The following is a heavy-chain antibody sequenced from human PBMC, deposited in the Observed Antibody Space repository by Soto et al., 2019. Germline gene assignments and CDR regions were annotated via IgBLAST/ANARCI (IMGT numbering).Heavy chain of an antibody. Sequence: GESLKISCKGSGYNFSNYWISWVRQMPGKGLEWMGKIDPSDSYINYSPPFQGHVTISVDKSITTAHVEWRSLKASDTAIYYCAREVRGYEGVSDYWGQGTLVTVSS. J-gene: IGHJ4*02. V-gene: IGHV5-10-1*01. D-gene: IGHD5-12*01. CDR2: IDPSDSYI. CDR1: GYNFSNYW. CDR3: AREVRGYEGVSDY.